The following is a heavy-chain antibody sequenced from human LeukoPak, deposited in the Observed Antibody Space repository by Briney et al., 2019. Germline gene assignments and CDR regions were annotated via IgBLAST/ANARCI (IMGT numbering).Heavy chain of an antibody. J-gene: IGHJ4*02. CDR1: GYTFTGYY. CDR2: INPNSGGT. Sequence: ASVKVSCKASGYTFTGYYMHWVRQAAGQGLEWMGWINPNSGGTNYAQKFQGRVTMTRDTSISTAYMELSRLRSDDTAVYYCARELGGSYRFDYWGQGTLVTVSS. V-gene: IGHV1-2*02. CDR3: ARELGGSYRFDY. D-gene: IGHD1-26*01.